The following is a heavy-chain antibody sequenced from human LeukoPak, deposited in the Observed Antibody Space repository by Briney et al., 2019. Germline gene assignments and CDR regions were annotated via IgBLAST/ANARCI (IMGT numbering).Heavy chain of an antibody. V-gene: IGHV1-2*02. Sequence: ASVKVSCKASGYTFTDHYMHWLRQTRGHGLEWMGWINPKNGFTVYGQAFQGRVTMTRDTSISTVYMELTNLRSDDTGVYYCAKEGYSNGPDPWGPGSLVTVSS. D-gene: IGHD5-12*01. CDR1: GYTFTDHY. CDR2: INPKNGFT. CDR3: AKEGYSNGPDP. J-gene: IGHJ5*02.